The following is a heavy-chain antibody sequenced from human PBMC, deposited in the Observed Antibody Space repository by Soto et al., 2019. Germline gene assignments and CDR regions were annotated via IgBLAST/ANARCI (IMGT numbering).Heavy chain of an antibody. J-gene: IGHJ4*02. CDR2: MYYSGYT. CDR1: GGSISGYW. Sequence: SETLSLTCTVSGGSISGYWWSWLRQSPGKALERFGYMYYSGYTNYNPSLRTRVTTSIDTSNNQFSLRLTSVTAADTAVYYCARDAEVRSSLSSGALSAAPFDYRGQGTLVTVSS. D-gene: IGHD3-16*02. CDR3: ARDAEVRSSLSSGALSAAPFDY. V-gene: IGHV4-59*08.